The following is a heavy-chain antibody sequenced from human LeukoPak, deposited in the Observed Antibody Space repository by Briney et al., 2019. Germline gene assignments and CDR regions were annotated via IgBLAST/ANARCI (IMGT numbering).Heavy chain of an antibody. CDR3: ATLYCSSTSCPPINYYYYMDV. Sequence: SVKVSCKASGGTFSSYAISWVRQAPGQGLEWMGGIIPIFGTANYAQKFQGRVTITADESTGTAYMELSSLRSEDTAVYYCATLYCSSTSCPPINYYYYMDVWGKGTTVTVSS. CDR2: IIPIFGTA. D-gene: IGHD2-2*01. CDR1: GGTFSSYA. J-gene: IGHJ6*03. V-gene: IGHV1-69*01.